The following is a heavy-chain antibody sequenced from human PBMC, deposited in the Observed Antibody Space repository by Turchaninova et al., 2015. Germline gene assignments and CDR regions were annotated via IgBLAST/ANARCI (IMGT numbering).Heavy chain of an antibody. V-gene: IGHV4-34*01. CDR3: ARGLLRDCSGGSCYKDDY. J-gene: IGHJ4*02. Sequence: QVQLKQWGQGLLKPSETLSLTCAVYGGSFSDYFWSWIRHPPGKGLEWIGEIHHSGNINYNPSLKSRITISIDTSKIQFSLKLSSVTAADTALYYCARGLLRDCSGGSCYKDDYWGQGSLVTVSS. CDR2: IHHSGNI. CDR1: GGSFSDYF. D-gene: IGHD2-15*01.